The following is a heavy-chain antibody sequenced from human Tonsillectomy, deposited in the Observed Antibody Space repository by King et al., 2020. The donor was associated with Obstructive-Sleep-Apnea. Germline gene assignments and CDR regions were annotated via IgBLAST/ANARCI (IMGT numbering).Heavy chain of an antibody. D-gene: IGHD6-19*01. CDR3: ARSYSSGWHDY. Sequence: VQLQESGPGLVKPSQTLSLTCTVSGDSIRSGGYYWSGVRQHPGKGLDGVGYIYYSGRPYYNPSLKSRVTLSVDTSKNQFSLKLSSVTAADTALYYCARSYSSGWHDYWGQGALVTVSS. J-gene: IGHJ4*02. CDR1: GDSIRSGGYY. V-gene: IGHV4-31*03. CDR2: IYYSGRP.